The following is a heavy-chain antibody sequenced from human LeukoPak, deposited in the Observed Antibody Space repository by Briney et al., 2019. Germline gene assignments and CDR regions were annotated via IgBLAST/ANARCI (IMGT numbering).Heavy chain of an antibody. CDR1: GFTLSSYW. Sequence: GGSLRLSCAASGFTLSSYWMSWVRQAPGRGLEWVANINQDGSEKYYVDSVKGRFTISRDNAKNSLYLQMNSLRAEDTAVYYCARVQWLAAYYFDYWGQGTLVTVSS. V-gene: IGHV3-7*03. D-gene: IGHD6-19*01. CDR3: ARVQWLAAYYFDY. J-gene: IGHJ4*02. CDR2: INQDGSEK.